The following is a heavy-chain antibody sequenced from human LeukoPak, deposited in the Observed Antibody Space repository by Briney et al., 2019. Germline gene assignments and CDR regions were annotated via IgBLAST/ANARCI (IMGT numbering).Heavy chain of an antibody. CDR1: GFTFSSYW. D-gene: IGHD2-21*01. CDR3: ARDLEGHICYFDY. CDR2: IKQDGSEK. V-gene: IGHV3-7*01. J-gene: IGHJ4*02. Sequence: GGSLRLSCAASGFTFSSYWMSWVRQAPGKGLEWVTNIKQDGSEKYYVDSVKGRFTISRDNAKNSLYLQMNSLRAEDTAVYYCARDLEGHICYFDYWGQGTLVTVSS.